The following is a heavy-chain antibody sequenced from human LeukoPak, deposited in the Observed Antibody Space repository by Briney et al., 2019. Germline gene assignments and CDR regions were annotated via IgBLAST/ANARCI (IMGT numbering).Heavy chain of an antibody. CDR2: ISAYNGNT. D-gene: IGHD3-10*01. Sequence: ASVKVSCKASGYTFTSYGISWVRQAPGQGLEWMGWISAYNGNTNYAQKFQGRVTMTRDTSISTAYMELSRLRSDDTAVYYCASGAPRRNDAFDIWGQGTMVTVSS. CDR1: GYTFTSYG. CDR3: ASGAPRRNDAFDI. J-gene: IGHJ3*02. V-gene: IGHV1-18*01.